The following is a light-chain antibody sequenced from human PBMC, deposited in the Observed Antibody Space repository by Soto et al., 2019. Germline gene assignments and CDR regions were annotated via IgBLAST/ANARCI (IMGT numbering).Light chain of an antibody. CDR2: KAS. Sequence: DLKMTQSPSALSASVGDRVTITCRASQIISSWVAWYQQKPGKAPKFLIYKASTLESGVPSRFSGSGSGTEFTLTISSLQPDYSATYYCQRYDNYQCTFGQGTKVEIK. CDR1: QIISSW. CDR3: QRYDNYQCT. V-gene: IGKV1-5*03. J-gene: IGKJ1*01.